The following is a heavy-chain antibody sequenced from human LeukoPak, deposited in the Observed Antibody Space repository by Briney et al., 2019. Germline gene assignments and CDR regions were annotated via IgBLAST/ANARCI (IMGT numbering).Heavy chain of an antibody. J-gene: IGHJ6*03. CDR2: IIPIFGTA. CDR3: AGGRGGYYYYYMDV. V-gene: IGHV1-69*05. CDR1: GGTFSSYA. D-gene: IGHD1-26*01. Sequence: ASVKVSCKASGGTFSSYAISWVRQAPGQGLEWMGGIIPIFGTANYAQKFQGRVTMTRDTSISTAYMELSRLRSDDTAVYYCAGGRGGYYYYYMDVWGKGTTVTVSS.